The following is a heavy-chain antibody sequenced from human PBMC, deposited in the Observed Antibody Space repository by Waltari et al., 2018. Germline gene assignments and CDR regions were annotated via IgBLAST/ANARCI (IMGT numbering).Heavy chain of an antibody. Sequence: QVQLVESGGGVVQPGRSLRLSCAASGFTFSSYGMHWVRQAPGKGLGWVAVRSYDGSNKYYADSVKGRFTITRDNSKNTLYLQMNSRRAEDTAVYYWAAMVTHAFDIWGQGTMVTVSS. V-gene: IGHV3-30*03. CDR2: RSYDGSNK. D-gene: IGHD5-18*01. CDR1: GFTFSSYG. J-gene: IGHJ3*02. CDR3: AAMVTHAFDI.